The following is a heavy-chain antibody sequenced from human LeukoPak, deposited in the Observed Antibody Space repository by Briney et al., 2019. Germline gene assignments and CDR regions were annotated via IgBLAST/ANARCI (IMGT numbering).Heavy chain of an antibody. CDR2: IPGSGDST. J-gene: IGHJ4*02. D-gene: IGHD1-1*01. CDR1: GFTFSSYS. CDR3: AKDEPGTTND. V-gene: IGHV3-23*01. Sequence: GGSLRLSCAASGFTFSSYSMNWVRQAPGKGLEWVSAIPGSGDSTYYADSVKGRFTISRDNSKNTLYLQMNSLRAEDTAVYYCAKDEPGTTNDWGQGTLVTVSS.